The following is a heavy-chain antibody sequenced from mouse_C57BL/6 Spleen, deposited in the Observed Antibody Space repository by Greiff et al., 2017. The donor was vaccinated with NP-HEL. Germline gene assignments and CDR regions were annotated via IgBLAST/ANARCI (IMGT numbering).Heavy chain of an antibody. CDR3: ARSADGYYSWYFDV. CDR2: ISSGSSTI. D-gene: IGHD2-3*01. CDR1: GFTFSDYG. V-gene: IGHV5-17*01. J-gene: IGHJ1*03. Sequence: EVKVVESGGGLVKPGGSLKLSCAASGFTFSDYGMHWVRQAPEKGLEWVAYISSGSSTIYYADTVKGRFTISRDNAKNTLFLQMTSLRSEDTAMYYCARSADGYYSWYFDVWGTGTTVTVSS.